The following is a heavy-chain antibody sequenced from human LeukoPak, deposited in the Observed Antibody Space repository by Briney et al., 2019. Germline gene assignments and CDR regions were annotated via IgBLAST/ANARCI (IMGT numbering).Heavy chain of an antibody. V-gene: IGHV5-51*01. CDR3: ALGDYDYGDYEAFDY. CDR1: GYSFTSYW. J-gene: IGHJ4*02. D-gene: IGHD4-17*01. Sequence: GESLKISCKGSGYSFTSYWIGWVRQMPGKGLEWMGIIYPGDSDTRYSPSFQGQVTISADKSISTAYLQWSSLKASDTAMYYCALGDYDYGDYEAFDYWGQGTLVTVSS. CDR2: IYPGDSDT.